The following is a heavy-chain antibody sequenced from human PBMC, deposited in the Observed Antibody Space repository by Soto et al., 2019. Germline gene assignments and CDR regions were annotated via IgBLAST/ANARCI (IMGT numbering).Heavy chain of an antibody. CDR3: ARDSSGRAIFDS. CDR1: GYTFTSYG. Sequence: QVPLVQSGGEVKKPGASVKVSCRASGYTFTSYGISWVRQAPGQGLEWLGWTSGSMVTNYAQKFQGRVTMTTDTSTRTAYMELRSLRFDDTAVYYCARDSSGRAIFDSWGQGTLVTVSS. V-gene: IGHV1-18*01. CDR2: TSGSMVT. J-gene: IGHJ4*02. D-gene: IGHD6-19*01.